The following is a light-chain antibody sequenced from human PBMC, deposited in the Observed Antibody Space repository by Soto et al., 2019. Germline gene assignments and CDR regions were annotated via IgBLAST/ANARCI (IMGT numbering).Light chain of an antibody. CDR3: QHYNSYSEFS. J-gene: IGKJ3*01. CDR2: KAS. Sequence: IQMTQSTSTLSGSVGDRVTITCRASQTISSWLAWYQQKPGKAPKLLIYKASTLKSGVPSRFSGSGSGTEFTLTISCLQPDDFATYYCQHYNSYSEFSFGPGTKVDI. CDR1: QTISSW. V-gene: IGKV1-5*03.